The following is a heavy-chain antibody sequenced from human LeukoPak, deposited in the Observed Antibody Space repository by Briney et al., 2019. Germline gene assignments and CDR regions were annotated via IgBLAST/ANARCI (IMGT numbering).Heavy chain of an antibody. Sequence: PSETLSLTCTVSGGSISSGDYYWSWIRQHPGKGLEWIGYIYNSGSTYYNPSLKSRVTITVDTSKNQFSLQLNSMTPEDTAVYYCTRGWNSFDYWGQGTLVTVSS. V-gene: IGHV4-31*03. CDR2: IYNSGST. J-gene: IGHJ4*02. CDR1: GGSISSGDYY. D-gene: IGHD1-1*01. CDR3: TRGWNSFDY.